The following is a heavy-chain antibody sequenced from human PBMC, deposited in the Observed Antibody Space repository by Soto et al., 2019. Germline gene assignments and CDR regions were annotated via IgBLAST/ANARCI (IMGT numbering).Heavy chain of an antibody. Sequence: GGSLRLSCEASIFTFSSYWMTWVRQAPGKGLEWVANIKQDGSEKNYVDSVKGRFTISRDNAKNTLYLQMNSLRVEDTAVYYCARDDKVGTTLGYFDYWGQGTLVTV. D-gene: IGHD1-26*01. CDR3: ARDDKVGTTLGYFDY. CDR2: IKQDGSEK. V-gene: IGHV3-7*01. CDR1: IFTFSSYW. J-gene: IGHJ4*02.